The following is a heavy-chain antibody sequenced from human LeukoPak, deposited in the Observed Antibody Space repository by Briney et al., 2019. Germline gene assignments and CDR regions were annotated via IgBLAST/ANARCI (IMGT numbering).Heavy chain of an antibody. CDR2: IKQEGTEK. V-gene: IGHV3-7*01. CDR1: GFTFSRYW. D-gene: IGHD6-19*01. J-gene: IGHJ4*02. CDR3: ARADDMSIAVAGFDF. Sequence: PGGSLRLSCAASGFTFSRYWMTWVRQAPGKGLEWLANIKQEGTEKCYVDSVKGRFTISRDNTKKSLYLQMTSLRVEDTAVYYCARADDMSIAVAGFDFWGQGTLVTVSS.